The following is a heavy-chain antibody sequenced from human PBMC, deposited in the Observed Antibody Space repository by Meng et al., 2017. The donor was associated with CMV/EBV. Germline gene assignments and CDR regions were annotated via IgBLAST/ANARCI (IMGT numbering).Heavy chain of an antibody. CDR3: ARDGSRSDRTFDY. J-gene: IGHJ4*02. V-gene: IGHV3-30*04. Sequence: GGSLRLSCAASGFTFSNYAMHWVRQAPGKGLEWVAVIPYDGSNKNYADSVRGRFTISRDNSKNTLYVQMNSLRAEDTAVYYCARDGSRSDRTFDYWGQGTLVTVSS. CDR2: IPYDGSNK. CDR1: GFTFSNYA. D-gene: IGHD3-16*02.